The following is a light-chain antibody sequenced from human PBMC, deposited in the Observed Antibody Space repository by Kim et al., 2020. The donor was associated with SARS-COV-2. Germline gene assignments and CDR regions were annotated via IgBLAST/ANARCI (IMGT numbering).Light chain of an antibody. J-gene: IGKJ2*01. Sequence: SAPVGDRVTITCRASQTISTWLAWYQQKPGKAPKLLLYLASTLESGVPSRFSGSGSGTEFTLTIDSLQPDDFATYYCQHYIRFPHTFGQGTKLEI. CDR1: QTISTW. CDR3: QHYIRFPHT. V-gene: IGKV1-5*03. CDR2: LAS.